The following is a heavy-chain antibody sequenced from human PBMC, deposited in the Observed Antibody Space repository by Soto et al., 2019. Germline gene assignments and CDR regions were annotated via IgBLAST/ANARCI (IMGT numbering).Heavy chain of an antibody. CDR2: IIPILTTA. CDR3: EIKAGGGDYYILDF. Sequence: QVQVVQSGAEVKKPGSSVKVSCKVSGDSFSSYAISWVRQAPGQGLEWMGGIIPILTTANYAQKFQDRGTITADESTSTAYMEVSSLTSEDTAVYYCEIKAGGGDYYILDFLGQGTLVTVSS. CDR1: GDSFSSYA. D-gene: IGHD2-21*02. V-gene: IGHV1-69*01. J-gene: IGHJ4*02.